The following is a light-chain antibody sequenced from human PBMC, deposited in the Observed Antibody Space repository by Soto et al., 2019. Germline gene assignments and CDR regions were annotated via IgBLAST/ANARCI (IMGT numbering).Light chain of an antibody. J-gene: IGLJ3*02. V-gene: IGLV1-36*01. CDR2: YNN. CDR3: ASWDDTLSGPV. Sequence: QSVLAQPPSVSEAPRRRVTISCSGSDSDIGSNAVNWYQQLPGKAPKLLIYYNNVLSSGVSDRFSASKSGTSASLAISGLQSDDEADYYCASWDDTLSGPVFGGGTKLTVL. CDR1: DSDIGSNA.